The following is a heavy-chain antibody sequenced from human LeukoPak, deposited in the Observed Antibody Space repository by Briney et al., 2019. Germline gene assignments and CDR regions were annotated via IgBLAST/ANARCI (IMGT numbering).Heavy chain of an antibody. Sequence: GGSLRLSCEASGFTFGSHWMYWVRQAPGKWLVWVSRINNAGSSTYADSVRGRFTVSRDNAKNTLYVQMNSLRDEDTAVYYCARGGYRSLDYWGQGTLVTVSS. CDR1: GFTFGSHW. J-gene: IGHJ4*02. V-gene: IGHV3-74*01. CDR2: INNAGSST. D-gene: IGHD6-19*01. CDR3: ARGGYRSLDY.